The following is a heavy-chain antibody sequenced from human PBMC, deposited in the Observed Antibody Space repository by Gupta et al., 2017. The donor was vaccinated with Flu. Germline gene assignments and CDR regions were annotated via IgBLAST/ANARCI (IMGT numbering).Heavy chain of an antibody. Sequence: QVQLVESGGGVVQPGRSLRLSCEASGFIFSAYGIHWVRQAPGKGLEWVAVISYDGSYKYYGDSVKGRFTISRDNYRNTLYLQMNSLRLDDTAVYYCAKDQREYCSGGDCYPQILDFWGQGSLVTVSP. V-gene: IGHV3-30*18. CDR1: GFIFSAYG. D-gene: IGHD2-15*01. CDR2: ISYDGSYK. CDR3: AKDQREYCSGGDCYPQILDF. J-gene: IGHJ4*02.